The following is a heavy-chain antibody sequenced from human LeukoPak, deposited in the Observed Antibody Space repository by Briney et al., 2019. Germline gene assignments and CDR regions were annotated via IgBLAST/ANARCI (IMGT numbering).Heavy chain of an antibody. CDR3: ARQGYGDFSSRPFDY. D-gene: IGHD4-17*01. Sequence: SETLSLTCTVSGGSISSSGYYWGWIRQPPGKGLEWIGSIYYSGSTYYNPSLKSRVSLSVDTSKKQFSLKLRSVTAADTAVYYCARQGYGDFSSRPFDYWGQGTLVTVSS. J-gene: IGHJ4*02. V-gene: IGHV4-39*01. CDR2: IYYSGST. CDR1: GGSISSSGYY.